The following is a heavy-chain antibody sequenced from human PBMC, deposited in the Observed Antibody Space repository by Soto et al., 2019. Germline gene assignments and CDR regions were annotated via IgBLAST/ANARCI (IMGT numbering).Heavy chain of an antibody. V-gene: IGHV3-21*01. CDR3: ARSAWIQLWLGHFDY. CDR1: EFTFNSYS. J-gene: IGHJ4*02. CDR2: ISSSSSYI. Sequence: GGSLRLSSAASEFTFNSYSMNWVRQALEKGLEWVSSISSSSSYIYYADSVKGRFTISRDNAKNSLYLQMNSLRAEDTAVYYCARSAWIQLWLGHFDYCGRGTLVTVS. D-gene: IGHD5-18*01.